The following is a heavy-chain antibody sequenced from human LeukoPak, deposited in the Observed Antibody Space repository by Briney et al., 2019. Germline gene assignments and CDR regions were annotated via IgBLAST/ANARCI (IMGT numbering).Heavy chain of an antibody. CDR2: MNPNSGKT. J-gene: IGHJ3*02. CDR1: GYAFTSYD. Sequence: ASVKVSCKASGYAFTSYDINWVRQAAGQGLEWMGWMNPNSGKTGYAQKFQGRVTITRNMSVSTAYMEVSSLRFEDTAVYYCARDQYSSSPRLGAGAFDIWGQGTMVTVSS. D-gene: IGHD6-13*01. V-gene: IGHV1-8*01. CDR3: ARDQYSSSPRLGAGAFDI.